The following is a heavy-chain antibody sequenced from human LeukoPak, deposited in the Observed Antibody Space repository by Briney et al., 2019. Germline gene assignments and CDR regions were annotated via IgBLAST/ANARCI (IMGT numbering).Heavy chain of an antibody. CDR1: GGSISSSSYY. J-gene: IGHJ4*02. CDR2: IYYSGST. Sequence: PSQTLSLTCTVSGGSISSSSYYWGWIRQPPGKGLEWIGSIYYSGSTYYNPSLKSRVTISVDTSKNQFSLKLSSVTAADTAVYYCARDQDDYGGNAFFDYWGQGTLVTVSS. CDR3: ARDQDDYGGNAFFDY. V-gene: IGHV4-39*07. D-gene: IGHD4-23*01.